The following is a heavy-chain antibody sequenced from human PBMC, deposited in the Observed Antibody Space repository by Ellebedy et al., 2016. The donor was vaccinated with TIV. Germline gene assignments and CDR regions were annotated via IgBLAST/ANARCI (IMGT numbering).Heavy chain of an antibody. Sequence: GESLKISCAASGFTFNSYSMNWVREAPGKGLEWISYISKSDTTYYAYSVRGRFTISRDNAKRSLYLQMNSLRLEDTAVYYCARDAMIWIFDSWGQGTLVTVSS. CDR3: ARDAMIWIFDS. V-gene: IGHV3-48*01. CDR1: GFTFNSYS. J-gene: IGHJ4*02. CDR2: ISKSDTT. D-gene: IGHD3-22*01.